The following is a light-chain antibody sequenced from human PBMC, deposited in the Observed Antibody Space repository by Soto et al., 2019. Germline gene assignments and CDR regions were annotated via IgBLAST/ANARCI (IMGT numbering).Light chain of an antibody. Sequence: ETVLTQSPGSVASSPAERATLSCRASQSVTSSYLAWYQQKPGQAPSLLIYGVSSRATGIPDRFSGRGAGTDFTLTISSPEPEDFAVYYCQQYGDSPLTFGGGTKVDIK. CDR2: GVS. V-gene: IGKV3-20*01. CDR1: QSVTSSY. CDR3: QQYGDSPLT. J-gene: IGKJ4*01.